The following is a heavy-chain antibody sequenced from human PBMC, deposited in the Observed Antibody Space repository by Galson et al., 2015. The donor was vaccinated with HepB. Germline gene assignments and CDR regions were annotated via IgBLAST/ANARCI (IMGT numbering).Heavy chain of an antibody. Sequence: SLRLSCAASGFTFSSYAMHWVRQAPGKGLEWVAVISYDGSNKYYADSVKGRFTISRDNSKNTLYLQMNSLRAEDTAVYYCARESGEQRLVRGIGAEYFQHWGQGTLVTVSS. CDR3: ARESGEQRLVRGIGAEYFQH. D-gene: IGHD6-13*01. CDR1: GFTFSSYA. CDR2: ISYDGSNK. J-gene: IGHJ1*01. V-gene: IGHV3-30*04.